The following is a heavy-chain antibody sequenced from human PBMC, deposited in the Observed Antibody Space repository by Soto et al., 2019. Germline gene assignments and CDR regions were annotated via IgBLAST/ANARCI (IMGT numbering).Heavy chain of an antibody. CDR3: ARDFPGHNSYGYLGSIYADYYYYYGMDV. J-gene: IGHJ6*02. V-gene: IGHV1-69*08. Sequence: QVQLVQSGAEVKKPGSSVKVSCKASGGTFSSYTISWVRQAPGQGLEWMGRIIPILGIANYAQKFQGRVTITADKSTSTAYMELSSLRSEDTAVYYCARDFPGHNSYGYLGSIYADYYYYYGMDVWGQGTTVTVSS. CDR2: IIPILGIA. CDR1: GGTFSSYT. D-gene: IGHD5-18*01.